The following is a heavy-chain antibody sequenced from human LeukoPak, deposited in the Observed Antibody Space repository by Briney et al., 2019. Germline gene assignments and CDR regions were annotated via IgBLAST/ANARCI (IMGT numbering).Heavy chain of an antibody. CDR2: IHGDGKT. J-gene: IGHJ3*02. D-gene: IGHD3-3*01. Sequence: GGSLRLSCAASGFTVSSTYMSWVRQAPGKGLEWVSLIHGDGKTDYADSVKGRFTISRDNAKNTVYLQMNSLRAEDTAVYYCARGFTIFGVVNDGFDIWGQGTKVTVSS. CDR3: ARGFTIFGVVNDGFDI. V-gene: IGHV3-53*01. CDR1: GFTVSSTY.